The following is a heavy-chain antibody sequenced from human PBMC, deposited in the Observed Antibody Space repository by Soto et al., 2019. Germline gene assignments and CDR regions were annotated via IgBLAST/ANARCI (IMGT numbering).Heavy chain of an antibody. CDR2: IYYSGST. V-gene: IGHV4-31*03. CDR3: ARDQGGGMVRGTKYYYGMDV. Sequence: PSETLSLTCTVSGGSISSGGYYWSWIRQHPGKGLEWIGYIYYSGSTYYNPSLKSRVTISVDTSKNQFSLKLSSVTAADTAVYYSARDQGGGMVRGTKYYYGMDVWGQGTTVTVSS. J-gene: IGHJ6*02. CDR1: GGSISSGGYY. D-gene: IGHD3-10*01.